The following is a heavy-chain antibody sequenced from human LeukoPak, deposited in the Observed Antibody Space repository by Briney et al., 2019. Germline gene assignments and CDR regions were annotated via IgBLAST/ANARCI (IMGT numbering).Heavy chain of an antibody. CDR3: ARGFDFWSAYFDY. V-gene: IGHV4-31*03. J-gene: IGHJ4*02. CDR2: IDYSGSA. CDR1: SGSISSGGYY. D-gene: IGHD3-3*01. Sequence: SETLSLTCTVSSGSISSGGYYWSWIRQHPGKGLEWIGYIDYSGSAYYSPSLKSRVTISVDTSKIQFSLRLTSVTAADTAVYYCARGFDFWSAYFDYWGQGTLVTVSS.